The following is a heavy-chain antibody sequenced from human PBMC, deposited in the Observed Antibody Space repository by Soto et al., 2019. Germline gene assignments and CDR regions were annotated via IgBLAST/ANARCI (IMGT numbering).Heavy chain of an antibody. Sequence: QVQLQDSGPGLVRPSETLSLTCTVSGGSFSSYYWTWIRQSPGKGLEWIGDIYYSGSTDYNPSLRGRLAISIDTSKNQFSLRLNSMTAADTAVYYCAGRDCSGTNCYYLDYYYMDVWGKGTTVTVSS. CDR1: GGSFSSYY. D-gene: IGHD2-2*01. J-gene: IGHJ6*03. V-gene: IGHV4-59*08. CDR3: AGRDCSGTNCYYLDYYYMDV. CDR2: IYYSGST.